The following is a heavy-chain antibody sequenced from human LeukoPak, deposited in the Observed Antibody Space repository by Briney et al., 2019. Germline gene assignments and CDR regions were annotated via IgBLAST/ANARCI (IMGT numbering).Heavy chain of an antibody. CDR2: IYTGGST. Sequence: PGGSLRLSCAASGFAVSSYYMSWVRQAPGKGLEWVSVIYTGGSTYYADSVKGRFTISRDNSKNTVYLQMNSLRAEDTAVYYCARERGTSGYILAFWGQGTLVTVSS. J-gene: IGHJ4*02. CDR3: ARERGTSGYILAF. CDR1: GFAVSSYY. V-gene: IGHV3-53*01. D-gene: IGHD3-22*01.